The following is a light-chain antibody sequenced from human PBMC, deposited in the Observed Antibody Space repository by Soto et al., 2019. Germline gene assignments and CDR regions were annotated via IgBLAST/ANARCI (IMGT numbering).Light chain of an antibody. J-gene: IGLJ2*01. CDR2: DVS. Sequence: QSVLTQPASVSGSPGQSITISCTGTSSDVGDNYVSWYKQHPGKAPKLMIYDVSNRPSGVSDRFSGSKSGNTASLTISGLQAEDEADYYCSSYTSTNTPLVFGGGTKLTVL. CDR3: SSYTSTNTPLV. V-gene: IGLV2-14*01. CDR1: SSDVGDNY.